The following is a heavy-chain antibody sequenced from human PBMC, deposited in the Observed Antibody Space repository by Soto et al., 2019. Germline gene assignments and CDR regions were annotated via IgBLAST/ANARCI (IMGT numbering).Heavy chain of an antibody. Sequence: PGGALRRSCAASGFTFSSYSMNWVRQAPGKGLEWVSSISSSSSYIYYADSVKGRFTISRDNAKNSLYLQMNSLRAEDTAVYYCARDKRTVTTLYYYYYGMDVWGQGTTVTVSS. D-gene: IGHD4-4*01. CDR1: GFTFSSYS. J-gene: IGHJ6*02. CDR2: ISSSSSYI. CDR3: ARDKRTVTTLYYYYYGMDV. V-gene: IGHV3-21*01.